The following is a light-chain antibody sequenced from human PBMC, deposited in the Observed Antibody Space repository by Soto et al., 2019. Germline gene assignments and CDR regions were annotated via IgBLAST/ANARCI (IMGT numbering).Light chain of an antibody. Sequence: DIQMTQSPSSLSASVGDRVTITCQASQDITNYLNWYQHKPGKAPELLIYDASNLKTGVPSRFSGSGSGTDFTFTISSLQPEDVATYFCQRYDDVPYTFGQGTKLEIK. V-gene: IGKV1-33*01. CDR2: DAS. J-gene: IGKJ2*01. CDR3: QRYDDVPYT. CDR1: QDITNY.